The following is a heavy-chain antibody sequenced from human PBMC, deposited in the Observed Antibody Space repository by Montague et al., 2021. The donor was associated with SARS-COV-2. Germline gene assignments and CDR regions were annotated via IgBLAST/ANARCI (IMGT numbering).Heavy chain of an antibody. D-gene: IGHD4-17*01. V-gene: IGHV4-61*02. J-gene: IGHJ4*02. Sequence: TLSLTCTVSGGSISSSNYYWNWIRQPAGKGLEWIGRIYTSGHTNYNPSLKSRVAISLDKSKSQFSLQLNSLTAADMAVYYCARDGDGDYLYYFDYWGQGTLVTVSS. CDR1: GGSISSSNYY. CDR3: ARDGDGDYLYYFDY. CDR2: IYTSGHT.